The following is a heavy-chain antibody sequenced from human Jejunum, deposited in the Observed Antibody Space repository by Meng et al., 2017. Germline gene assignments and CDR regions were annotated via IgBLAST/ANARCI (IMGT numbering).Heavy chain of an antibody. CDR3: ARGGYYSFDY. CDR2: IYHSGST. Sequence: GQRQESGPGLVTPSETLSLTGAVSGGSISSVYWWTWVRQSPGKGLEWIGEIYHSGSTNYNPSLKSRVTISVDKSKNQFSLKLTSVTAADTAVYYCARGGYYSFDYWGQGTLVTVSS. J-gene: IGHJ4*02. V-gene: IGHV4-4*02. D-gene: IGHD5-18*01. CDR1: GGSISSVYW.